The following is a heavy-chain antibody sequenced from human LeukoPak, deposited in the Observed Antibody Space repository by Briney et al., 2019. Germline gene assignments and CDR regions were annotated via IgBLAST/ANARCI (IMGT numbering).Heavy chain of an antibody. CDR1: GGTFSSYA. J-gene: IGHJ6*03. CDR2: ITPIFGTA. D-gene: IGHD2-8*01. V-gene: IGHV1-69*13. Sequence: ASVKVSCKASGGTFSSYAISWVRQAPGQGLEWMGGITPIFGTANYAQKFQGRVTITADESTSTAYMELSSLRSEDTAVYYCARDKTKGENYYYYMDVWGKGTTVTVSS. CDR3: ARDKTKGENYYYYMDV.